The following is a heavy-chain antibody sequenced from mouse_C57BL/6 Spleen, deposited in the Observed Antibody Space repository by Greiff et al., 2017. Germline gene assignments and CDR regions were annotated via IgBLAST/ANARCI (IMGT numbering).Heavy chain of an antibody. CDR1: GYTFTDYE. Sequence: QVQLKESGAELVRPGASVTLSCKASGYTFTDYEMHWVKQTPVHGLEWIGAIDPETGGTAYNQKFKGKAILTADKSSSTAYMELRSLTSEDSAVYYCTISDWEGYFGYWGQGTTLTVSS. CDR3: TISDWEGYFGY. CDR2: IDPETGGT. D-gene: IGHD4-1*01. V-gene: IGHV1-15*01. J-gene: IGHJ2*01.